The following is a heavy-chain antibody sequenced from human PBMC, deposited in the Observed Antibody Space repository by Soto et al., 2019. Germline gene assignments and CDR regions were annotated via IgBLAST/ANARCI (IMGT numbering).Heavy chain of an antibody. Sequence: HVQLQESGPGLVKPSETLSLTCSVSGASITIYYWAWIRQSPEKRLEWIGHIHDSGTTNYNPSLKSRVTMSVDTTKNQFSLNLTSVTAADTAVYYCVRGAYVSGSRILADWFDPWGQGTLVIVSS. CDR1: GASITIYY. J-gene: IGHJ5*02. V-gene: IGHV4-59*01. CDR3: VRGAYVSGSRILADWFDP. D-gene: IGHD3-10*01. CDR2: IHDSGTT.